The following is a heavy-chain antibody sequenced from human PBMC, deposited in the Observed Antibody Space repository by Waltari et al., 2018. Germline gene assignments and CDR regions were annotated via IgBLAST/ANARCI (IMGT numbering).Heavy chain of an antibody. D-gene: IGHD3-22*01. Sequence: QVQLVQSGAEVKKPGSSVKVSCKASGGTFSSYAISWVRQAPGQGLEWMGGTIPIFGTANYAQKFQGRVTITADESTSTAYMELSSLRSEDTAVYYCVLLYDSSGYWVDAFDIWGQGTMVTVSS. CDR1: GGTFSSYA. J-gene: IGHJ3*02. V-gene: IGHV1-69*01. CDR3: VLLYDSSGYWVDAFDI. CDR2: TIPIFGTA.